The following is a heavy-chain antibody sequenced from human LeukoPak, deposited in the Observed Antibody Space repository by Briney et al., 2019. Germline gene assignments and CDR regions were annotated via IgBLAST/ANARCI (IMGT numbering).Heavy chain of an antibody. V-gene: IGHV1-69*05. Sequence: SVKVSCKASGGTFSSYAISWVRQALGQGLEWMGGIIPIFGTANYAQKFQGRVTITTDESTSTAYMELSSLRSEDTAVYYCAREHRGGYASSFSVWGQGTLVTVSS. J-gene: IGHJ4*02. CDR2: IIPIFGTA. CDR1: GGTFSSYA. CDR3: AREHRGGYASSFSV. D-gene: IGHD3-10*01.